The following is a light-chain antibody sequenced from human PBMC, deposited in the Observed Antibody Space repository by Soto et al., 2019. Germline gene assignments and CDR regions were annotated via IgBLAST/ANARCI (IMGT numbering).Light chain of an antibody. J-gene: IGKJ5*01. Sequence: ESVLRQSPATVSLSPGDRATLSCRASQTISTSLAWYQHKPGQPPRLLIFAASNRAAGVPARFKGGGSGTDFTLTISSLEPEDSAVYYCLQRTTWPTFGQGTRLETK. V-gene: IGKV3-11*01. CDR3: LQRTTWPT. CDR1: QTISTS. CDR2: AAS.